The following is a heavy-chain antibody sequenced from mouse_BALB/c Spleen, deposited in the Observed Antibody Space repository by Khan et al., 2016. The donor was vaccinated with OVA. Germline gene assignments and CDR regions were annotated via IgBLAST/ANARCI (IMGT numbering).Heavy chain of an antibody. D-gene: IGHD2-14*01. CDR1: GYTFTSYT. V-gene: IGHV1-4*01. CDR2: INPSNGYT. Sequence: VQLQESGAELARPGASVKMSCKASGYTFTSYTIHWIKKRPGQGLEWIGYINPSNGYTNYNQKFKDKATLTTDKSSTTAYLQLSSPTSDDSAVYNCVRDGAYHRNDGWFAYWGQGTLVTVSA. CDR3: VRDGAYHRNDGWFAY. J-gene: IGHJ3*01.